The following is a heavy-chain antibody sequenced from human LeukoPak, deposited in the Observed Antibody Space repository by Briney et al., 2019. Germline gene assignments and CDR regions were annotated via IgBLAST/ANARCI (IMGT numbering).Heavy chain of an antibody. CDR1: GGSFSGYY. D-gene: IGHD2-15*01. CDR3: ARGSVVVVAATLGFDY. CDR2: INHSGST. J-gene: IGHJ4*02. V-gene: IGHV4-34*01. Sequence: SETLSLTCAVYGGSFSGYYWSWIRQPPGKGLEWIGEINHSGSTNYNPSLKSRVTISVDTSKNQFSLKLSSVTAADTAVYYCARGSVVVVAATLGFDYWGQGTLVTVSS.